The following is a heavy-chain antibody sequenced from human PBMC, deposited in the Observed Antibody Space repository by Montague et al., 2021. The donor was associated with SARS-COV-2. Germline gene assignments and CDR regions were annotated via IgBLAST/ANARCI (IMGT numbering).Heavy chain of an antibody. CDR2: ISYDGSNK. CDR3: ARVGYGSGSYWAFDI. J-gene: IGHJ3*02. CDR1: GFTFSSYA. Sequence: SLRLSCAASGFTFSSYAMHWVRQPPGKGLEWVAVISYDGSNKFYADSVKGRFTISRDNSKNTLYLQMNSLRADDTAVYYCARVGYGSGSYWAFDIWGQGTMVTVSS. V-gene: IGHV3-30-3*01. D-gene: IGHD3-10*01.